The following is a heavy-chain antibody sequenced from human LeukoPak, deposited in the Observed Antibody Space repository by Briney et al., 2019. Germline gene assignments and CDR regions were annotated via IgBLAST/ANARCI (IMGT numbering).Heavy chain of an antibody. Sequence: PSETLSLTCTVSGGSISSSSYYWGWIRQPPGKGLEWIGSIYYSGSTYYNPSLKSRVTISVDTSKNQFSLKLSSVTAADTAVYYCARAPVAGRYYFDYWGQGTLVTVSS. CDR1: GGSISSSSYY. J-gene: IGHJ4*02. CDR3: ARAPVAGRYYFDY. V-gene: IGHV4-39*07. D-gene: IGHD6-19*01. CDR2: IYYSGST.